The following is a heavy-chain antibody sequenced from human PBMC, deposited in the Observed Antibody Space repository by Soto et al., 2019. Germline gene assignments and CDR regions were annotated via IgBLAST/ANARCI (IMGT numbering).Heavy chain of an antibody. D-gene: IGHD2-15*01. CDR2: INAGNGNT. CDR3: ARVGYCSGGSCYYWFDP. V-gene: IGHV1-3*01. Sequence: QVQLVQSGAEVKKPGASVKVSCKASGYTFTSYAMHWVRQAPGQRLEWMGWINAGNGNTKYSQKFQGRVTITRDTSASTAYMELSSLRSEDTAVYYCARVGYCSGGSCYYWFDPWGQGTLVTVSS. CDR1: GYTFTSYA. J-gene: IGHJ5*02.